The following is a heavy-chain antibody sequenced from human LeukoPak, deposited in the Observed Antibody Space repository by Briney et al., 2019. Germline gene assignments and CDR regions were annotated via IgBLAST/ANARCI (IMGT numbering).Heavy chain of an antibody. Sequence: QSGGSLRLSCAASGFTFSKDDFHWVRQAPGKGLECVAAIGVTGDTYYADSVKGGFTISRDNAKNSLYLQMNSLRAEATAVYYCARDDGFGYVNYYYDGIDVWGQGTTVTVSS. J-gene: IGHJ6*02. CDR2: IGVTGDT. CDR1: GFTFSKDD. V-gene: IGHV3-13*01. D-gene: IGHD3-10*01. CDR3: ARDDGFGYVNYYYDGIDV.